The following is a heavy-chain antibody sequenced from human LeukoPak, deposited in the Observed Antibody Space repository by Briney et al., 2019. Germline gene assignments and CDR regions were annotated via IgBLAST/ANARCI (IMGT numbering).Heavy chain of an antibody. CDR1: GFTFRSYG. Sequence: GGSLRLSCAASGFTFRSYGMHWVRQAPGKGLEYVSSISSNGGRTYYANSVKGRFTISRDNSRNTLYLQMGSLRAEDMAVYYCATYYYDSGGFHFHHWGQGTLVTVSS. J-gene: IGHJ1*01. V-gene: IGHV3-64*01. D-gene: IGHD3-22*01. CDR2: ISSNGGRT. CDR3: ATYYYDSGGFHFHH.